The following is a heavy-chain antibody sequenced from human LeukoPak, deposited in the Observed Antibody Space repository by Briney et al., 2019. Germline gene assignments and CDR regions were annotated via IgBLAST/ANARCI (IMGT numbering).Heavy chain of an antibody. Sequence: SETLSLTCTVSGGSISSGGYYWSWIRQHPGKGLEWIGYIYYSGSNYYNPSLKSRVTISVDTSKNQFSLKLSSVTAADTAVYYCARQGTRWDYDFDYWGQGTLVTVSS. J-gene: IGHJ4*02. CDR1: GGSISSGGYY. D-gene: IGHD1-7*01. CDR2: IYYSGSN. V-gene: IGHV4-31*03. CDR3: ARQGTRWDYDFDY.